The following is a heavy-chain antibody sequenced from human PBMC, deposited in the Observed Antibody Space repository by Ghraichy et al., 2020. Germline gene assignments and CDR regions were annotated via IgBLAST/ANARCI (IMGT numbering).Heavy chain of an antibody. J-gene: IGHJ6*03. CDR2: IWFDGSNK. CDR3: ARRGWYYDSSGPYYYYYMDV. D-gene: IGHD3-22*01. V-gene: IGHV3-33*01. Sequence: GESLNISCAASGFTFSSYGMHWVRQAPGKGLEWVALIWFDGSNKYYADSVKGRFTISRDNSKNTLYLQMNSLRAEDTAVYSCARRGWYYDSSGPYYYYYMDVWGKGTTVTVSS. CDR1: GFTFSSYG.